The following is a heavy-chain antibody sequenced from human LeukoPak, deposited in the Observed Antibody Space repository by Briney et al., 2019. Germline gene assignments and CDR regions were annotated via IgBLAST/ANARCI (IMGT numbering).Heavy chain of an antibody. D-gene: IGHD5-18*01. V-gene: IGHV3-30*18. J-gene: IGHJ4*02. Sequence: PGGSLRLSCAASGFTFSSYEMNWVRQAPGKGLEWVAVISYDGSNKYYADSVKGRFTISRDNSKNTLYLQMNSLRAEDTAVYYCAKLGYSYGGGRGPYFDYWGQGTLVTVSS. CDR1: GFTFSSYE. CDR2: ISYDGSNK. CDR3: AKLGYSYGGGRGPYFDY.